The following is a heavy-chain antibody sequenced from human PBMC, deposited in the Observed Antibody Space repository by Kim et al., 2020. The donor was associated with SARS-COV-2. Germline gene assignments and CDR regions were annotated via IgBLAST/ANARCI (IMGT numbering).Heavy chain of an antibody. J-gene: IGHJ3*02. CDR1: GFTFSSYW. Sequence: GGSLRLSCAASGFTFSSYWMSWVRQAPGKGLEWVASIKQDASVISYVDSVRGRFIISRDNAKNSLSLQMDSLRAEDTALYFCARPYRWGSFDIWGQGTMV. CDR2: IKQDASVI. V-gene: IGHV3-7*01. D-gene: IGHD3-16*01. CDR3: ARPYRWGSFDI.